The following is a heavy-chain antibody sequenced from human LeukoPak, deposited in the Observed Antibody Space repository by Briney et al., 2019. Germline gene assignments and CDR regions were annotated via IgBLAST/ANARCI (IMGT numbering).Heavy chain of an antibody. J-gene: IGHJ6*03. D-gene: IGHD3-22*01. CDR2: MNPNSGNT. V-gene: IGHV1-8*02. Sequence: GASVKVSCKASGYTFTSYGINWVRQATGQGLEWMGWMNPNSGNTGYAQKFQGRVTMTRNTSISTAYMELSSLRSEDTAVYYCARGPYIINYYDSSGYYTQFRRWFVWDYYYYYMDVWGKGTTVTISS. CDR3: ARGPYIINYYDSSGYYTQFRRWFVWDYYYYYMDV. CDR1: GYTFTSYG.